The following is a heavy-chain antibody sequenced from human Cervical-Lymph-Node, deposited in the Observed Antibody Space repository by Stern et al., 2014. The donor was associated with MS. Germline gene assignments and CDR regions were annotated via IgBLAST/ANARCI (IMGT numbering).Heavy chain of an antibody. Sequence: QDQLVQSGAEVKKPGSSVKVSCKASGGTFSSYGISWVRQAPGQGLEWMGGIIPIFGTANYAQKFQGRVTITADESTSTAYMELSSLRSEDTAVYYCARTDKYCSSASCSGNWFDPWGQGTLVTVSS. CDR2: IIPIFGTA. D-gene: IGHD2-2*01. CDR3: ARTDKYCSSASCSGNWFDP. CDR1: GGTFSSYG. V-gene: IGHV1-69*12. J-gene: IGHJ5*02.